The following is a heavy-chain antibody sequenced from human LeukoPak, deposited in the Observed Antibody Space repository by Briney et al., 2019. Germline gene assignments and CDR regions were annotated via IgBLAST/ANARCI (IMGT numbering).Heavy chain of an antibody. CDR2: IWYDGSNK. D-gene: IGHD1-26*01. CDR1: GFTFSSYG. Sequence: PGGSLRLSCAASGFTFSSYGMHWVRQAPGKGLEWVAVIWYDGSNKYYADSVKGRFTISRDNSKNTLYLQMNSLRAEDTAVYYCAKGVGARMGGYFQHWGQGTLVTVSS. V-gene: IGHV3-30*02. CDR3: AKGVGARMGGYFQH. J-gene: IGHJ1*01.